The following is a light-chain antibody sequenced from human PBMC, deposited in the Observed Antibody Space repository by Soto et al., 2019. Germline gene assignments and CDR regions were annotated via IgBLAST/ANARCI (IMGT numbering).Light chain of an antibody. J-gene: IGKJ3*01. CDR1: QSVSSN. Sequence: EIVMTQSPATLSVSPGERATLSCRASQSVSSNLAWYQQKPGQAPRLLIYDASTRATGMPARFSGSGSGTEFTLTISSLQSEDSAVYYCQQYNNWLPFTFGPGTKVEIK. V-gene: IGKV3-15*01. CDR3: QQYNNWLPFT. CDR2: DAS.